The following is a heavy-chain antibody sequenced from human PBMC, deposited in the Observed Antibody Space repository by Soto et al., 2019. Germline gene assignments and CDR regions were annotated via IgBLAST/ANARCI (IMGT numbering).Heavy chain of an antibody. V-gene: IGHV5-51*01. CDR2: IYPGDSDT. J-gene: IGHJ3*02. D-gene: IGHD6-13*01. Sequence: PVESLKISCKGSGYIFSSYWIGWCLQMAGKGLEWMGIIYPGDSDTRYSPSFQGQVTISADKSISTAYLQWSSLKASDTAMYYCAVNGYSILSDAFDIWGQGTMVTVSS. CDR3: AVNGYSILSDAFDI. CDR1: GYIFSSYW.